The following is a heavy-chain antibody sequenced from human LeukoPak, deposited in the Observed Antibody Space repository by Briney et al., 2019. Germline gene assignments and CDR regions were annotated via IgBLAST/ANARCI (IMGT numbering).Heavy chain of an antibody. CDR2: IGTAGDT. Sequence: GGSLRLSCAASGFTFSSYDMHWVRQATGKGLEWVSAIGTAGDTYYPGSVKGRFTISRDNAKNTLYLLMNSLRAEDTAVYYCARDLYCSTTSCYHGYWGQGTLVTVSS. CDR1: GFTFSSYD. D-gene: IGHD2-2*01. CDR3: ARDLYCSTTSCYHGY. V-gene: IGHV3-13*01. J-gene: IGHJ4*02.